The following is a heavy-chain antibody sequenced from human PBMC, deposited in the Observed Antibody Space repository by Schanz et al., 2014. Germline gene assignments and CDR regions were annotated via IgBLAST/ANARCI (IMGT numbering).Heavy chain of an antibody. Sequence: EVQLVESGGGLVQPGGSLRLSCEASGFTFSSYAMHWVRQAPGKGLEYVSAISSNGGSTYYANSVKGRFTISRDNSKNTLYLQMGSLRAEDMAVYYCARGGGSYYITFYYFDYWGQGTLVTVSS. D-gene: IGHD2-15*01. CDR1: GFTFSSYA. V-gene: IGHV3-64*01. J-gene: IGHJ4*02. CDR2: ISSNGGST. CDR3: ARGGGSYYITFYYFDY.